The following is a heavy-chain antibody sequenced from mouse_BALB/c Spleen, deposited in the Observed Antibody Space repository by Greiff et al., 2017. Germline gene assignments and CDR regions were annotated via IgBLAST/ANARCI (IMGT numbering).Heavy chain of an antibody. CDR2: IYPGDGDT. CDR3: ATPYYYGSSYEKTWFAY. Sequence: VQLQQSGAELARPGASVKLSCKASGYTFTSYWMQWVKQRPGQGLEWIGAIYPGDGDTRYTQKFKGKATLTADKSSSTAYMQLSSLASEDSAVYYCATPYYYGSSYEKTWFAYWGQGTLVTVSA. CDR1: GYTFTSYW. V-gene: IGHV1-87*01. D-gene: IGHD1-1*01. J-gene: IGHJ3*01.